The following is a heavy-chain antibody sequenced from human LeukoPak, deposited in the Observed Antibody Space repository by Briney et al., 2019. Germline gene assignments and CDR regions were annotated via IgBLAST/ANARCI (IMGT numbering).Heavy chain of an antibody. CDR2: INTNTGNP. Sequence: ASVKVSCKASGGTFSSYAISWVRQAPGQGLEWMGWINTNTGNPTYAQGFTGQFVFSLDTSVSTAYLQISSLKAEDTAVYYCARDLRSVAGPSDYWGQGTLVTVSS. CDR3: ARDLRSVAGPSDY. CDR1: GGTFSSYA. D-gene: IGHD6-19*01. V-gene: IGHV7-4-1*02. J-gene: IGHJ4*02.